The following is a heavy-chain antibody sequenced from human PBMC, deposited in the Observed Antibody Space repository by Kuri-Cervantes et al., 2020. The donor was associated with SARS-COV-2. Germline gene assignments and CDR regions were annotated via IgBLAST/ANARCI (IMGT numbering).Heavy chain of an antibody. J-gene: IGHJ6*03. Sequence: ESLKISCTVSRGSISSSSYYWGWIRQPPGKGLEWIGSIYYTGNTYYNPSLNSRVTMSVDTSKNQFSLKLSSVTAADTAVYYCARDLPSDYTYYYYYMDVWGKGTTVTVSS. V-gene: IGHV4-39*07. CDR2: IYYTGNT. CDR3: ARDLPSDYTYYYYYMDV. CDR1: RGSISSSSYY. D-gene: IGHD4/OR15-4a*01.